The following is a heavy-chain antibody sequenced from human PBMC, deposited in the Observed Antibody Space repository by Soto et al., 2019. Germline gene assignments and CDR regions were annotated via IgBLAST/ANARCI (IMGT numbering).Heavy chain of an antibody. V-gene: IGHV1-69*01. J-gene: IGHJ4*02. D-gene: IGHD6-6*01. Sequence: QVQLVQSGAEVKKPGSSVKVSCKASGGTFSSYSISWVRQAPGQGLEWMGGIIPIFGTANYAQMFQGRVTITADESTSTAYMELSSLRSEDTAVYYCAIEYSSSPPYYPIGYWGQGTLVTVSS. CDR2: IIPIFGTA. CDR1: GGTFSSYS. CDR3: AIEYSSSPPYYPIGY.